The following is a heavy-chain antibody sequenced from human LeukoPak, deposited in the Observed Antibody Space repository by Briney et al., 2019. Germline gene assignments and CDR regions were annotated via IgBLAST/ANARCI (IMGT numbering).Heavy chain of an antibody. CDR3: ARDSSKLLWPSIDY. V-gene: IGHV7-4-1*02. CDR2: INTNTGNP. D-gene: IGHD3-10*01. CDR1: GYTFTSYA. Sequence: ASVKVSCKASGYTFTSYAMNWVRQAPGQGLEWMGWINTNTGNPTYAQGFTGRFVFSLDTSVSTAYLQISSLKAEDTAVYYCARDSSKLLWPSIDYWGQGTLVTVSS. J-gene: IGHJ4*02.